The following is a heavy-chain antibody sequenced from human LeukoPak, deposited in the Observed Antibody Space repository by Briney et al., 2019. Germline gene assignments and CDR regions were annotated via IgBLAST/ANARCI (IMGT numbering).Heavy chain of an antibody. CDR3: ARDRGSYPLVDY. Sequence: SETLSLTCTVSGGSIRSSYYYWGWIRQPPGKGLEWIGSIYDSGSTYYNPSLKSRVTISVDTSKNQFSLKLSSVTAADTAVYYCARDRGSYPLVDYWGQGTLVTVSS. J-gene: IGHJ4*02. CDR1: GGSIRSSYYY. CDR2: IYDSGST. V-gene: IGHV4-39*07. D-gene: IGHD1-26*01.